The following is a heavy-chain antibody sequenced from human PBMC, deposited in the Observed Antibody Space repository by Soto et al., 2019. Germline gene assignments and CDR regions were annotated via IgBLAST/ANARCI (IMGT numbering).Heavy chain of an antibody. Sequence: QITLKESGPTLVKPTQTLTLTCTFSGFSLRTSGVGVGWIRQPPGKALEWLALIYWDDDKRYSPSLNSRLTITKDTSKNQVVLTMTNMDPVDTATYFCAHKYYYGSGIDPWGQGILVTVSS. CDR1: GFSLRTSGVG. J-gene: IGHJ5*02. D-gene: IGHD3-10*01. CDR2: IYWDDDK. V-gene: IGHV2-5*02. CDR3: AHKYYYGSGIDP.